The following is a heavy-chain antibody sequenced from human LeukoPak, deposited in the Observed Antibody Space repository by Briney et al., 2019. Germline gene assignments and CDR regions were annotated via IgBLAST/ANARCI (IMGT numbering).Heavy chain of an antibody. CDR3: ARDLEQLVHRSNWFDP. V-gene: IGHV1-18*01. J-gene: IGHJ5*02. Sequence: PAASVKVYCKASGYTLTSFGISWVRQAAGQGLEWMGSISAYNGNTKYAQKLQGRVTMTTDTPTSTAYTELRSLRSDDTAVYYCARDLEQLVHRSNWFDPWGQGTLVTVSS. CDR1: GYTLTSFG. CDR2: ISAYNGNT. D-gene: IGHD6-6*01.